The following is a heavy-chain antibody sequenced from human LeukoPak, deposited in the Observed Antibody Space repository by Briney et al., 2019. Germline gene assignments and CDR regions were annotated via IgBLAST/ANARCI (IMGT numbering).Heavy chain of an antibody. CDR2: IGYSGTT. D-gene: IGHD3-10*01. CDR1: GASVSSDGFW. Sequence: PSETLSLTCAVSGASVSSDGFWWSWVRQPPGKGLEWIGQIGYSGTTNYKPSLKSRLTISTDASNNHFSLRLTSVTPADTAVYYCARIGGVFHHWGQGTLVTVSS. CDR3: ARIGGVFHH. J-gene: IGHJ1*01. V-gene: IGHV4-61*03.